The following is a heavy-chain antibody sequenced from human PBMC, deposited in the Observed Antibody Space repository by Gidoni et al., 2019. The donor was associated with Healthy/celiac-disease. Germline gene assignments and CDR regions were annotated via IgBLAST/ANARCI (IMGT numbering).Heavy chain of an antibody. CDR2: ISSSGSTI. CDR1: GFTFSRYE. J-gene: IGHJ4*02. D-gene: IGHD2-2*01. V-gene: IGHV3-48*03. CDR3: ARDDPPYCSSTSCYGERGDY. Sequence: EVQLVESGGGLVQPGGSLRLSCAASGFTFSRYEMNWVRQAPGKGLEWVSYISSSGSTIYYEDPVKGRFTISRDNAKNSLYLQMNSLRAEDTAVYYCARDDPPYCSSTSCYGERGDYWGQGTLVTVSS.